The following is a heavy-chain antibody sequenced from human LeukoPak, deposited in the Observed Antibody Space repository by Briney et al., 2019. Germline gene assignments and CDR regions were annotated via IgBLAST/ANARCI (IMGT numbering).Heavy chain of an antibody. CDR3: AREGQSYCSSTSCYNWFDP. CDR2: IYPGDSDT. D-gene: IGHD2-2*01. Sequence: GESLKISCKGSGYSFTSYWIGWVRQMPGKGLEWMGIIYPGDSDTRYSPPFQGQVTISADKSISTAYLQWSSLKASDTAMYYCAREGQSYCSSTSCYNWFDPWGQGTLVTVSS. J-gene: IGHJ5*02. CDR1: GYSFTSYW. V-gene: IGHV5-51*01.